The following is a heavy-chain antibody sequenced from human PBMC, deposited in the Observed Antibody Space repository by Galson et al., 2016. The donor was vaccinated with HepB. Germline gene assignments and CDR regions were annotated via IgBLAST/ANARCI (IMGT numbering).Heavy chain of an antibody. J-gene: IGHJ4*02. CDR3: ARGSLWYDY. D-gene: IGHD6-13*01. CDR2: IYRSGST. Sequence: TLSLTCAVSGYSISSGYQWAWIRQPPGKGLEWIGSIYRSGSTYYNPSLKSRVTISVDTSKNQFSLKLSSVTAADTAVYYCARGSLWYDYWGQGTLVTVPS. V-gene: IGHV4-38-2*01. CDR1: GYSISSGYQ.